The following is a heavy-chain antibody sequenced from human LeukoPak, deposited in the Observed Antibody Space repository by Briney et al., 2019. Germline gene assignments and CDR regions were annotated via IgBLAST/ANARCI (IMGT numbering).Heavy chain of an antibody. CDR1: GFTFSDYY. CDR2: ISSSGSTI. D-gene: IGHD4-17*01. CDR3: ARVGNGDYRYYFYMDV. V-gene: IGHV3-11*01. J-gene: IGHJ6*03. Sequence: GGSLRLSCAASGFTFSDYYMSWIRQAPGKGLKWVSYISSSGSTIYYADSVKGRFTISRDNAKNSLYLQMNSLRAEDTAVYYCARVGNGDYRYYFYMDVWGKGTTVTISS.